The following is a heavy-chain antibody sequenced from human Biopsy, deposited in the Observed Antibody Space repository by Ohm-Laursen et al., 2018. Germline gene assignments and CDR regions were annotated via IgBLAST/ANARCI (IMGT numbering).Heavy chain of an antibody. CDR3: ARGDYFDSNGYFWFDP. D-gene: IGHD3-22*01. J-gene: IGHJ5*02. CDR2: IFNSANT. CDR1: GGSISSGGSY. V-gene: IGHV4-31*01. Sequence: PSDTLSLTCTVSGGSISSGGSYWSWIHQRPGKGLEWIGYIFNSANTYYNPSLKNLITISGDTSKNQFSLKLNSVTAADTAVYYCARGDYFDSNGYFWFDPWGQGTLVTVSS.